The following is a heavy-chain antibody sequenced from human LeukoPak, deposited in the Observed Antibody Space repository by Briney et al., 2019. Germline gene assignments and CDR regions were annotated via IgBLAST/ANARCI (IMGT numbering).Heavy chain of an antibody. CDR2: IYYSGST. D-gene: IGHD3-16*01. CDR1: GGSISSYY. V-gene: IGHV4-59*01. CDR3: ARDRFGDYMDV. J-gene: IGHJ6*03. Sequence: SETLSLTCTVSGGSISSYYWSWIRQPPGKGLEWIGYIYYSGSTNYNPSLKSRVTISVDTSKNQFSLKLSSVTAADTAVYYCARDRFGDYMDVWGKGTTVTVSS.